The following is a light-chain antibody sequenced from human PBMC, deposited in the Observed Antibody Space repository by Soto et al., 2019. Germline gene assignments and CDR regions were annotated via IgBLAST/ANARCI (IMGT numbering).Light chain of an antibody. V-gene: IGLV2-23*03. CDR3: RSNAGSSTFV. J-gene: IGLJ1*01. CDR2: EGS. CDR1: SSDVGSYNL. Sequence: QSALTQPASVSGSPGQSITISCTGTSSDVGSYNLVSWYQQHPGKAPKLMIYEGSKRPSGVSNRFSGSKSGNTASLTISGLQAEDEADYYFRSNAGSSTFVFGTGTKVTVL.